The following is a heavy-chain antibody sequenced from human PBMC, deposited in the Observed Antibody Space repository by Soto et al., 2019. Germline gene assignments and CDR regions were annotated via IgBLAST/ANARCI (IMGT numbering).Heavy chain of an antibody. Sequence: QVQLVQSGAEVKKHGSSVKVSCKASGGTFSSYAISWVRQAPGQGLEWMGGIIPIFGTANYAQKFQGRVTITADESTSXAYMELSSLRSEDTAVYYCARAGYGGNSLGNWFDPWGQGTLVTVSS. CDR1: GGTFSSYA. V-gene: IGHV1-69*12. D-gene: IGHD2-21*02. CDR2: IIPIFGTA. J-gene: IGHJ5*02. CDR3: ARAGYGGNSLGNWFDP.